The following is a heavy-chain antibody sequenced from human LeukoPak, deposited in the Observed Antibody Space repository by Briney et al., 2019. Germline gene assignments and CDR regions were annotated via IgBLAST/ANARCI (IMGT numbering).Heavy chain of an antibody. CDR1: GFTLSTSW. J-gene: IGHJ4*02. CDR2: INPDGRVT. D-gene: IGHD6-25*01. V-gene: IGHV3-7*01. CDR3: ARDPGCGAADY. Sequence: PGGSLRLSCAVSGFTLSTSWMSWVRLAPGKGLEWVADINPDGRVTFSAASVKGRFTISRDNAKNSVYLQMNSLRVEDTAVYYCARDPGCGAADYWGQGTLVTVSS.